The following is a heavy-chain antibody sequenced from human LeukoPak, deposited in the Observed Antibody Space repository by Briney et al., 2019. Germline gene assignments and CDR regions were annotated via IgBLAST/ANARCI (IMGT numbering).Heavy chain of an antibody. CDR1: GFTFSSYG. D-gene: IGHD4-17*01. CDR2: ISYGGSNK. CDR3: AKDTTTVTASY. Sequence: GGSLRLSCAASGFTFSSYGMHWVRQAPGKGLEWVAVISYGGSNKYYADSVKGRFTISRDNSKNTLYLQMNSLRAEDTAVYYCAKDTTTVTASYWGQGTLVTVSS. V-gene: IGHV3-30*18. J-gene: IGHJ4*02.